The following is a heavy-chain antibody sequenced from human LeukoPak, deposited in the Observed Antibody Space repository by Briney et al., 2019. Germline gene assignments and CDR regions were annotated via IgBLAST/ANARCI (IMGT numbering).Heavy chain of an antibody. V-gene: IGHV3-48*04. CDR1: GLTFSSYS. Sequence: TGGSLRLSCAASGLTFSSYSMNWVRQAPGKGLEWVSYISSSSSTIYYADSVKGRFTISRDNAKNSLYLQMNSLRAEDTAVYYCASGRITIFGKGDAFDIWGQGTMVTVSS. D-gene: IGHD3-3*01. J-gene: IGHJ3*02. CDR3: ASGRITIFGKGDAFDI. CDR2: ISSSSSTI.